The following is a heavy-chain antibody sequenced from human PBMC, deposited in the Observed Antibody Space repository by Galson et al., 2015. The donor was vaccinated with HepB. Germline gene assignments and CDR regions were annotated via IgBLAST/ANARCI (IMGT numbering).Heavy chain of an antibody. D-gene: IGHD2-2*01. CDR2: ISGSGGTT. V-gene: IGHV3-23*01. CDR1: GFTFTNYA. Sequence: SLRLSCAASGFTFTNYAMTWVRQAPGKGLEWVSGISGSGGTTYNADSVKGRFTISRDNSKNTLFLQMNSLRAEDMAVYYCAKGYCSSPSCQLDYWGQGTLVTVSS. CDR3: AKGYCSSPSCQLDY. J-gene: IGHJ4*02.